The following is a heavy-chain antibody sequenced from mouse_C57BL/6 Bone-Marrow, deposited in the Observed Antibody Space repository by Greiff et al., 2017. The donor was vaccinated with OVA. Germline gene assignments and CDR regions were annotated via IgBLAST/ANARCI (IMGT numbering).Heavy chain of an antibody. V-gene: IGHV5-12*01. Sequence: DVKLVESGGGLVQPGGSLKLSCAASGFTFSDYYMYWVRQTPEKRLEWVAYLSNGGGSTYYPDTVKGRFPISRDNAKNPLYLQMSRLKSEDTAMYYGARRGYDYEGYVDYWGQGTTLTVSS. CDR1: GFTFSDYY. D-gene: IGHD2-4*01. CDR3: ARRGYDYEGYVDY. CDR2: LSNGGGST. J-gene: IGHJ2*01.